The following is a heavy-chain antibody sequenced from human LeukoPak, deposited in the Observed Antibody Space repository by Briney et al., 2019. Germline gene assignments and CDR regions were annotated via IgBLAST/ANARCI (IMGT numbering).Heavy chain of an antibody. J-gene: IGHJ4*02. D-gene: IGHD5-12*01. CDR2: IYYSGST. Sequence: CLWIRQPPGKGLEWIGYIYYSGSTNYNPSLKSRVTISVDTSKNQFSLRLSSVTAADTAVYYCARDGYSGSDALWGQGTLVTVSS. V-gene: IGHV4-59*01. CDR3: ARDGYSGSDAL.